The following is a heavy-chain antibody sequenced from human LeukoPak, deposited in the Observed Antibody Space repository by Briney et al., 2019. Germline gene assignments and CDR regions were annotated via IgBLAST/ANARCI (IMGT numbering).Heavy chain of an antibody. CDR3: TRDLPVPSLVRGIIIYGLIDY. Sequence: GGSLRLSCEGAGFTFSSISMNWVRQAPGKGLEWVSSISPNGDTIYHADSVKGRFTTSRDNAKSLLYLEMNSLRVEDTAVYYCTRDLPVPSLVRGIIIYGLIDYWGQGTLVTVSS. CDR2: ISPNGDTI. V-gene: IGHV3-21*06. J-gene: IGHJ4*02. CDR1: GFTFSSIS. D-gene: IGHD3-10*01.